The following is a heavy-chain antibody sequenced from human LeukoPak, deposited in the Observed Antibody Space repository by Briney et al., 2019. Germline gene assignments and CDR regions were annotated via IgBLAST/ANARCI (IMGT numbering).Heavy chain of an antibody. CDR1: GGSISSSYH. Sequence: PSETLSLTCTVSGGSISSSYHWGWIRQPPGKGLEWIGEINHSGSTNYNPSLKSRVTISVDTSKNQFSLKLSSVTAADTAVYYCARRTGRYSGTGYWGQGTLVTVSS. CDR3: ARRTGRYSGTGY. CDR2: INHSGST. V-gene: IGHV4-34*01. J-gene: IGHJ4*02. D-gene: IGHD1-26*01.